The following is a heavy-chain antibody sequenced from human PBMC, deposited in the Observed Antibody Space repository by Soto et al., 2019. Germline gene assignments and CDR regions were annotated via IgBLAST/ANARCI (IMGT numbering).Heavy chain of an antibody. Sequence: QVQLQESGPGLVKPSQTLYLTCTVSGVPISTDDYYWTWSRQPPGKGLEWIGYIYYSGSTYYNWSLKSRLTISIDTCKNQFSLTLSAVTAADTAICYCASGKRVDGSHYLDNWGQGTLVAVYS. CDR3: ASGKRVDGSHYLDN. CDR2: IYYSGST. CDR1: GVPISTDDYY. V-gene: IGHV4-30-4*01. D-gene: IGHD1-26*01. J-gene: IGHJ4*02.